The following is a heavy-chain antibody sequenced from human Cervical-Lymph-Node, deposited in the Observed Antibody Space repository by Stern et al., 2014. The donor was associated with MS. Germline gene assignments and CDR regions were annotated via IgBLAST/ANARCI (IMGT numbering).Heavy chain of an antibody. J-gene: IGHJ4*02. D-gene: IGHD5-24*01. CDR3: ARHHGHSPTPFDS. Sequence: VQLVQSGSEVKKPGESLKISCKASRDSFTHSWIGWVRPMPGQGLEWMGIIFPDDSDTKYSPSFEGQVTFSVDRSTSTAYLQWSSLKASDTAIYYCARHHGHSPTPFDSWGQGTRVTVSS. CDR1: RDSFTHSW. CDR2: IFPDDSDT. V-gene: IGHV5-51*01.